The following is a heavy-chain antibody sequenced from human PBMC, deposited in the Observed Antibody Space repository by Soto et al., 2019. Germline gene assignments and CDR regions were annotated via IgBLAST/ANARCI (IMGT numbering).Heavy chain of an antibody. V-gene: IGHV4-34*01. CDR3: ARVRVDTTMAPYYCYPMGV. CDR2: IRHSGST. D-gene: IGHD5-18*01. Sequence: QVQLQQWGAGLLKPSETLSLTCAVYGGSFSTYYWNWIRQPPGKGLEWIGEIRHSGSTNSTPSLKSRVTISVDTSKNQCALKLRSMTAAYTAVYYCARVRVDTTMAPYYCYPMGVWGQGTTVNVSS. J-gene: IGHJ6*02. CDR1: GGSFSTYY.